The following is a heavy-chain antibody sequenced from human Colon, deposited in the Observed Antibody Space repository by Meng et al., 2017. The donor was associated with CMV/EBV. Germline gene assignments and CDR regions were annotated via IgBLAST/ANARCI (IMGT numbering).Heavy chain of an antibody. Sequence: GGSLRLSCAASGFAFNIYAMSWVRQAPGKGLAWVSGMTSTYNTYYADSVKGRFTISRDNSKNTVYLQMNSLTVEDTAVYFCAKDEGWDSSGDLHFYFDHWGQGSLVTVSS. CDR3: AKDEGWDSSGDLHFYFDH. CDR1: GFAFNIYA. V-gene: IGHV3-23*01. CDR2: MTSTYNT. J-gene: IGHJ4*02. D-gene: IGHD3-22*01.